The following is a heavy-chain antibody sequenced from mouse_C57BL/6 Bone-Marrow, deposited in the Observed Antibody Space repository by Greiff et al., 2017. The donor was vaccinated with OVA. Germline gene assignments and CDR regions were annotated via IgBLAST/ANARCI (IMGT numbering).Heavy chain of an antibody. CDR2: SRNKANDYTT. CDR3: ARDARGAWRYAMDY. CDR1: GFTFSDFY. Sequence: EVKLMESGGGLVQSGRSLRLSCATSGFTFSDFYMEWVRQAPGKGLEWIAASRNKANDYTTEYSASVKGRFIVSRDTSQSILYLQMNALRAEDTAIYYCARDARGAWRYAMDYWGQGTSVTVSS. J-gene: IGHJ4*01. V-gene: IGHV7-1*01.